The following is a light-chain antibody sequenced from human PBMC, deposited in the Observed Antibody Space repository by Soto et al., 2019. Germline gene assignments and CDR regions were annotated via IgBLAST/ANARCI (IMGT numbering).Light chain of an antibody. CDR3: SSYAGSYTGV. Sequence: QSALTQPRSVSGSPGQSVTITCTGTSSDVGGYDYVSWCQQHPGKAPKLIIYDVTKRPSGVPDRFSGSKSGNTASLTISGLQAEDEADYYCSSYAGSYTGVFGGGTKLTVL. CDR1: SSDVGGYDY. CDR2: DVT. V-gene: IGLV2-11*01. J-gene: IGLJ2*01.